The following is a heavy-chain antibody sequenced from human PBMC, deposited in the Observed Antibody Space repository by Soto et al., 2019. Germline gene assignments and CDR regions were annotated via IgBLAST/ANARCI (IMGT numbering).Heavy chain of an antibody. J-gene: IGHJ5*02. CDR3: AKDATLLRYFDWFLSPSNWFDP. V-gene: IGHV3-30*18. CDR1: GFTFSSYG. D-gene: IGHD3-9*01. Sequence: GGSLRLSCAASGFTFSSYGMHWVRQAPGKGLEWVAVISYDVSNKYYADSVKGRFTISRDNSKNTLYLQMNSLRAEDTAVYYCAKDATLLRYFDWFLSPSNWFDPWGQGTLGTV. CDR2: ISYDVSNK.